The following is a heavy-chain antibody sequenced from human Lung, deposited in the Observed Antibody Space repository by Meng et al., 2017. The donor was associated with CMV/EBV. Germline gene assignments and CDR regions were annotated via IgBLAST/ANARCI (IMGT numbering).Heavy chain of an antibody. Sequence: SVKVSCKASGGTFSSYSFSWVRQAPGQGLEWMGRIIPIFGLANYTQKFQGRVTISADKSTSIVSMELSSLRSEDTAVYYCARDQLLLGGFYYNGMDVWGQGTTVTVSS. D-gene: IGHD3/OR15-3a*01. J-gene: IGHJ6*02. CDR3: ARDQLLLGGFYYNGMDV. V-gene: IGHV1-69*04. CDR2: IIPIFGLA. CDR1: GGTFSSYS.